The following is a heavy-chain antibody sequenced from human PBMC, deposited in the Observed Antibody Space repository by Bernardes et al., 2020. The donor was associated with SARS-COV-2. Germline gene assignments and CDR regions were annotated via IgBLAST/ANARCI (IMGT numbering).Heavy chain of an antibody. CDR2: ISSSSYI. J-gene: IGHJ6*02. Sequence: VGSLRLSCAASGFTFSSYSMNWVRQAPGKGLEWVSSISSSSYIYYADSVKGRFTISRDNAKNSLYLQMNSLRAEDTAVYYCARYSSYYYYYGMDVWGQGTTVTVSS. CDR3: ARYSSYYYYYGMDV. D-gene: IGHD5-18*01. CDR1: GFTFSSYS. V-gene: IGHV3-21*01.